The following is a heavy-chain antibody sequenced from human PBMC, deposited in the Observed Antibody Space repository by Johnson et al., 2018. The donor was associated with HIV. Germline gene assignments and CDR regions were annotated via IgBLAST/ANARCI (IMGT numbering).Heavy chain of an antibody. CDR2: IQEDVSQI. D-gene: IGHD6-13*01. V-gene: IGHV3-7*03. J-gene: IGHJ3*02. CDR3: ASHRSIAADDAFDI. CDR1: TFTFRNYW. Sequence: VQLVESGGDLVQPGGSLRLSCVASTFTFRNYWMSWVRQAPGKGLEWVGNIQEDVSQIHYMDSVKGRFTISRDNAENSLYLQMKSLRAEDTALYYCASHRSIAADDAFDIWGQGTMVTVSS.